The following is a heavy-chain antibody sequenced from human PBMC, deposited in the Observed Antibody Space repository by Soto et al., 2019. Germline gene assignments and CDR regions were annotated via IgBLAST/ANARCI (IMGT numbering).Heavy chain of an antibody. J-gene: IGHJ4*02. CDR1: GFTFNTYA. D-gene: IGHD6-19*01. V-gene: IGHV3-23*04. Sequence: EVQLVESGGGLVQPGGSLRLSCAASGFTFNTYAMSWVRQAPGKGLEWVSAIGSDGAAIQDAESVKGRFTISKDNSKDKLYLQMSSLRAEETAVYYCAKPGLTVAGTRYFDRWGQGTLVTVSS. CDR2: IGSDGAAI. CDR3: AKPGLTVAGTRYFDR.